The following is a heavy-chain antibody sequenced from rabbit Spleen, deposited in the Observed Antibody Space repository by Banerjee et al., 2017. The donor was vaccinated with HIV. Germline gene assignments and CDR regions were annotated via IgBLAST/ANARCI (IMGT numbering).Heavy chain of an antibody. J-gene: IGHJ6*01. Sequence: QEQLEESGGGLVKPGASLTLTCTASGVSFSSNHYMCWVRQAPGKGLEWIACIDAGSSGFTYFASWAKGRFTCSKTSSTTVTLQMTSLTAADTATYFCARDSASSFSSYGMDLWARAPSSPS. CDR3: ARDSASSFSSYGMDL. V-gene: IGHV1S45*01. CDR2: IDAGSSGFT. CDR1: GVSFSSNHY. D-gene: IGHD8-1*01.